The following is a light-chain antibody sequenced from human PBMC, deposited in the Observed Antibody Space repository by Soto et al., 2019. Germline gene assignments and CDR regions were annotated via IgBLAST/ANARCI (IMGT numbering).Light chain of an antibody. CDR1: QSISSY. CDR2: DAS. CDR3: QQGYATSIT. J-gene: IGKJ5*01. Sequence: DIQMTQSPSSLSVSVGDRVTITCRASQSISSYLNWYQQKPGKALKLLIHDASSLQSGVPSRFSGSGSGTDFTLTISSLQSEDFATYYCQQGYATSITFGQGTRLEIK. V-gene: IGKV1-39*01.